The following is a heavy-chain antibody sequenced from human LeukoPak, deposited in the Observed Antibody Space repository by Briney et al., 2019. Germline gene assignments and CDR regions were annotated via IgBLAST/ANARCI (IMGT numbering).Heavy chain of an antibody. CDR1: GGSISSYY. J-gene: IGHJ5*02. CDR2: IYYSGST. Sequence: SETLSLTCTVSGGSISSYYWSWIRQPPGKGLEWIGYIYYSGSTNYNPSLKSRVTISVDTSKNQFSLKLSSVTAADTAVYYCARYLVGGGNELLPRIDPWGQGTLVTVSS. CDR3: ARYLVGGGNELLPRIDP. D-gene: IGHD1-26*01. V-gene: IGHV4-59*01.